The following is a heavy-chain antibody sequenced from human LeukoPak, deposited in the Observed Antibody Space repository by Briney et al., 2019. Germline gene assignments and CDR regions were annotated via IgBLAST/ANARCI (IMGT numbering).Heavy chain of an antibody. CDR3: ARNGGYSSGWYGYNYYYYMDV. V-gene: IGHV3-30*04. CDR2: ISYDGSNK. D-gene: IGHD6-19*01. CDR1: GFTFSSYA. J-gene: IGHJ6*03. Sequence: GGSLRLSCAASGFTFSSYAMHWVRQAPGKGLEWVAVISYDGSNKYYADSVKGRFTISRDNSKNTLYLQMNSLRAEDTAVYYCARNGGYSSGWYGYNYYYYMDVWGKGTTVIVSS.